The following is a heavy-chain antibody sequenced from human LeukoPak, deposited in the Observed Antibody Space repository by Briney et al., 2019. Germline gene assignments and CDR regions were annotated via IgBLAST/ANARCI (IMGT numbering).Heavy chain of an antibody. V-gene: IGHV3-23*01. CDR1: GFTFNIYA. J-gene: IGHJ5*02. CDR2: IGSTPT. D-gene: IGHD3-10*01. Sequence: PGGSLRLSCAASGFTFNIYAMSWVRQAPGKGLEWVSTIGSTPTFYADSVKGRFTISRDDSRNTLYLHMNSLRAEDTAVYYCAKDRGGTLRWFDPWGQGTLVTVSS. CDR3: AKDRGGTLRWFDP.